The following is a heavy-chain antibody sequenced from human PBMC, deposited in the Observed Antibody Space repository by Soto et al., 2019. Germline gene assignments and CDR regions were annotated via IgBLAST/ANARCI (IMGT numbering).Heavy chain of an antibody. CDR2: INPSGDST. CDR3: ARVGSQMIVAATDYFDY. Sequence: QVQLVQSGAEVKKPGASVKVSCKASGYTFSSYYMRWVRQAPGQGLEWMGVINPSGDSTNYARKFQGRVTMSRDTSTRTVYLEVTRLRSEDTAVYYCARVGSQMIVAATDYFDYWGQGTLVTVSS. J-gene: IGHJ4*02. V-gene: IGHV1-46*01. CDR1: GYTFSSYY. D-gene: IGHD6-19*01.